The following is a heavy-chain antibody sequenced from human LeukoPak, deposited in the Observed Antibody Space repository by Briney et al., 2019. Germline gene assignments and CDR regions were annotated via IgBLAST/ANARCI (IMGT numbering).Heavy chain of an antibody. CDR1: GFTFSNFA. V-gene: IGHV3-23*01. Sequence: GGSLRLSCAASGFTFSNFAVSWVRQAPGKGLEWVSAISGSGGSTYYADSVKGRFTISSDNSKNTLYLQMNSLRAEDTAVYYCAKSPAVDAAFDIWGQGTMVTVSS. CDR2: ISGSGGST. CDR3: AKSPAVDAAFDI. J-gene: IGHJ3*02. D-gene: IGHD4-23*01.